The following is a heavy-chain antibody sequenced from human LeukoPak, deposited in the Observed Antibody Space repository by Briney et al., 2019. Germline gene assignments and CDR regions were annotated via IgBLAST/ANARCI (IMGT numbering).Heavy chain of an antibody. CDR3: ARQNPQPVLLWFGESNHNWFDP. D-gene: IGHD3-10*01. V-gene: IGHV4-39*01. CDR1: GGSISSYY. J-gene: IGHJ5*02. Sequence: SETLSLTCTVSGGSISSYYWGWIRQPPGKGLEWIGSIYYSGSTYYNPSLKSRVTISVDTSKNQFSLKLSSVTAADTAVYYCARQNPQPVLLWFGESNHNWFDPWGQGTLVTVSS. CDR2: IYYSGST.